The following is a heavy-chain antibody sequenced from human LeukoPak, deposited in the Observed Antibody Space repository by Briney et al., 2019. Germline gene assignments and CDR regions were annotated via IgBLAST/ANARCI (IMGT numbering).Heavy chain of an antibody. J-gene: IGHJ4*02. V-gene: IGHV4-59*01. D-gene: IGHD3-22*01. CDR3: AGGGDSGGYYYPMFDY. Sequence: SETLSVTCTDSGVSITNYYWNWSRQPPGKGLERMGHIYYTGSTNYNLSLRSRVTISVDTSKNQFSLKLTSVTAADTAVYFCAGGGDSGGYYYPMFDYWGRGTLVTVSS. CDR2: IYYTGST. CDR1: GVSITNYY.